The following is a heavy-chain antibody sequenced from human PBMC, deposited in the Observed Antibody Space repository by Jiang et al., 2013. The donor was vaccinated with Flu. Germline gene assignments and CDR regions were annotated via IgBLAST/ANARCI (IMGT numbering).Heavy chain of an antibody. CDR1: GYTFTGYY. Sequence: SGAEVKKPGASVKVSCKASGYTFTGYYMHWVRQAPGQGLEWMGWINPNSGGTNYAQKFQGRVTMTRDTSISTAYVELSRLRSDDTAVYYCAGGGVRFLEWLSYYGMDVWGQGTTVTVSS. CDR2: INPNSGGT. V-gene: IGHV1-2*02. J-gene: IGHJ6*02. D-gene: IGHD3-3*01. CDR3: AGGGVRFLEWLSYYGMDV.